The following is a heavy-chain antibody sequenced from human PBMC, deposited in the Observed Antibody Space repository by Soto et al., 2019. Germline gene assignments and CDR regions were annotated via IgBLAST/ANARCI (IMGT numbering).Heavy chain of an antibody. Sequence: GGSLRLSCAASGFIFSNYAMSWVRQAPGKGLEWVSAISGSGGSTYYADSVKGRFTISRDNSKNTLYLQMNSLRAEDTAVYYCAKDRYYGSGTYWLFGYWGQGTLVTVSS. CDR3: AKDRYYGSGTYWLFGY. CDR2: ISGSGGST. J-gene: IGHJ4*02. V-gene: IGHV3-23*01. CDR1: GFIFSNYA. D-gene: IGHD3-22*01.